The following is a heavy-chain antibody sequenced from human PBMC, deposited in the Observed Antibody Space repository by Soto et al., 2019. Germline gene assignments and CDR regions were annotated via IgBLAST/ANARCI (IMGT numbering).Heavy chain of an antibody. Sequence: SETLSLTCTVSGGSISSYYWSWIRQPAGKGLEWIGRIYTSGSTNYNPSLKSRVTMSVDTSKNQFSLKLTSVTAADTAVYSCARATRDYGDYGYFDSWGQGTLVTVSS. J-gene: IGHJ4*02. CDR2: IYTSGST. CDR1: GGSISSYY. CDR3: ARATRDYGDYGYFDS. V-gene: IGHV4-4*07. D-gene: IGHD4-17*01.